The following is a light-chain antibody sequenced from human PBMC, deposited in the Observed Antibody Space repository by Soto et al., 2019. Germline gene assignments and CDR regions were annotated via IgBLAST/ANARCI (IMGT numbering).Light chain of an antibody. CDR1: VLATKY. CDR2: KDI. V-gene: IGLV3-27*01. J-gene: IGLJ2*01. CDR3: YSTPDNSLE. Sequence: SYELTQPSSVSVSPGQTARITCSGDVLATKYARWFQQKPGQAPLLVIYKDIERPSGIPGRFSGSSSGTTAILTISGAQVEDEADYYCYSTPDNSLEFGGGTKLPS.